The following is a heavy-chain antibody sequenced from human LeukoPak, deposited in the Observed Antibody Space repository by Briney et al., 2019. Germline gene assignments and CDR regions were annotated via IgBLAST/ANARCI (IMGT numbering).Heavy chain of an antibody. D-gene: IGHD3-9*01. J-gene: IGHJ3*02. CDR1: GFTFSDYY. V-gene: IGHV3-11*01. CDR2: ISNSGSTI. CDR3: ARDRSQGYFDWLLSNTNAFDI. Sequence: PGGSLRLSCAASGFTFSDYYMSWVRQAPGEGLEWVSYISNSGSTIYYADSVKGRFTISRDNAKNSLYLQMNSLRVDDTAVYYCARDRSQGYFDWLLSNTNAFDIWGQGTMVTVSS.